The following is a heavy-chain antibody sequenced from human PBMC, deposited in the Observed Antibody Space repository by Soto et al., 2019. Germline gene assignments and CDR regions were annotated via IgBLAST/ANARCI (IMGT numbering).Heavy chain of an antibody. D-gene: IGHD3-22*01. CDR1: GGSISSSNW. Sequence: QVQLQESGPGLVKPSGTLSLTCAVSGGSISSSNWWSWVRQPPGKGLEWIGEIYHSGSTNYNPSXXSRLTISVDKSKNQFSLKLSSVAAADTAVYYCARRGYYYDSSGYYYYYYGMDVW. J-gene: IGHJ6*01. V-gene: IGHV4-4*02. CDR3: ARRGYYYDSSGYYYYYYGMDV. CDR2: IYHSGST.